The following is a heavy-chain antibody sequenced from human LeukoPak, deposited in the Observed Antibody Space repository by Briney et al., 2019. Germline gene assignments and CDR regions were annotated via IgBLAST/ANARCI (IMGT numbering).Heavy chain of an antibody. CDR1: GYTFTSYD. CDR2: INPSGDST. J-gene: IGHJ4*02. V-gene: IGHV1-46*01. D-gene: IGHD2-21*02. CDR3: ASVLYCGADCYSGRYFFDY. Sequence: ASVKVSCKASGYTFTSYDMHWVRQAPGQGLEWMGIINPSGDSTSYAQKFQGRVTMTRDTSTSTVYMELSRLRSEATAVYYCASVLYCGADCYSGRYFFDYWGQGTLVTVSS.